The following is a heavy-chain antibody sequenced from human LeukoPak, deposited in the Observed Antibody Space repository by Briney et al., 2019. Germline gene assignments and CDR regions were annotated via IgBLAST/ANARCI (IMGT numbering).Heavy chain of an antibody. V-gene: IGHV4-39*01. J-gene: IGHJ4*02. CDR1: GGSISSSSYY. CDR3: ARLAYYYYDSSGYGRIYYFDY. Sequence: PSETLSLTCTVSGGSISSSSYYWGWIRQPPGKGLEWIGSIYYSGSTYYNPSLKSRVTISVDTSKNQFSLKLSSVTAADTAVYYYARLAYYYYDSSGYGRIYYFDYWGQGTLVTVSS. D-gene: IGHD3-22*01. CDR2: IYYSGST.